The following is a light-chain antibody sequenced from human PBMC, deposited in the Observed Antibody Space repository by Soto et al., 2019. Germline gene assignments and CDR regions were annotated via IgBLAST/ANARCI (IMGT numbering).Light chain of an antibody. CDR1: QSLLHSNGYNY. J-gene: IGKJ4*01. CDR2: LDS. V-gene: IGKV2-28*01. CDR3: MQALQTPLT. Sequence: DIVMTQSPLSLPVTPGEPASISCRSSQSLLHSNGYNYLDWYLQKPGQSPQLLIYLDSNRASGVPDRFRGSGSGTDFTLKISRVEAEDVGVYYCMQALQTPLTFGGGTKVEIK.